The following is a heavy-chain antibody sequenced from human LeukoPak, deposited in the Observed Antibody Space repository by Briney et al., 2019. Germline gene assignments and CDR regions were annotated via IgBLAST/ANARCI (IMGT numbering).Heavy chain of an antibody. Sequence: ASVKVSCKASGYIFTNYGISWVRQAPGQGLEWMGWISAYNGNTNYAQKLQGRVTMTTDTSTSTAYMELRSLRSDDTAVYYCARDLKMGYSSGRHSWGTGSSNDYWGQGTLVTVSS. V-gene: IGHV1-18*01. D-gene: IGHD6-19*01. CDR3: ARDLKMGYSSGRHSWGTGSSNDY. CDR1: GYIFTNYG. CDR2: ISAYNGNT. J-gene: IGHJ4*02.